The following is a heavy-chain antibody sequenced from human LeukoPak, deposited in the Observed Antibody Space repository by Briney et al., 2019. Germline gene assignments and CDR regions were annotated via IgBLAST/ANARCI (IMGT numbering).Heavy chain of an antibody. CDR2: INHSGST. CDR3: ARDGYNQFDY. CDR1: GGSFSGYY. V-gene: IGHV4-34*01. D-gene: IGHD5-24*01. J-gene: IGHJ4*02. Sequence: SETLSLTCAVYGGSFSGYYWSWIRQPPGKGLEWIGGINHSGSTNYNPSLKGRVTISVDTSKNQFSLKLSSVTAADTAVYYCARDGYNQFDYWGQGTLVTVSS.